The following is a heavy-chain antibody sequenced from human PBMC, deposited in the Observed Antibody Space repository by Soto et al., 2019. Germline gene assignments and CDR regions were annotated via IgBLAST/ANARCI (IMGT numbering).Heavy chain of an antibody. D-gene: IGHD4-17*01. CDR2: LYYRGSN. CDR3: ASDATYDYGDYMCQRDYYYGMDV. Sequence: QVQLQESGPGLVKPSQTLSLPCTVSGGSISSGGYYWSWIRQHPGKGLEWIGYLYYRGSNYYNPSLKSRLTISADTSKNRFSPKLSAVAAADTSVYYCASDATYDYGDYMCQRDYYYGMDVWGQGTTVTVTS. J-gene: IGHJ6*02. CDR1: GGSISSGGYY. V-gene: IGHV4-31*03.